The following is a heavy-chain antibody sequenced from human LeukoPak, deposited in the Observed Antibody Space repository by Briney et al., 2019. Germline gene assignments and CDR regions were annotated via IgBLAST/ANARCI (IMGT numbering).Heavy chain of an antibody. J-gene: IGHJ4*02. V-gene: IGHV1-2*02. CDR3: ARSTYGAQGDY. D-gene: IGHD4-17*01. CDR1: GYTFTGYY. Sequence: ASVKVSCKASGYTFTGYYMHWVRQSPGKGLEWMGWINPNSGGTNYAQKFQGRVTMTRDTSISTAYMELSRLRSDDTAVYYCARSTYGAQGDYWGQGTLVTVSS. CDR2: INPNSGGT.